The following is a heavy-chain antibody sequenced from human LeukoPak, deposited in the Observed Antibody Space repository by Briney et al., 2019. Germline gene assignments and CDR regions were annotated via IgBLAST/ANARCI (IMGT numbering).Heavy chain of an antibody. CDR3: AREALRALPY. D-gene: IGHD4/OR15-4a*01. V-gene: IGHV3-11*01. CDR1: GFTFSDYY. Sequence: GGSLRLSCAASGFTFSDYYMSWIRQAPGKGLERVSCVSRSGSTIYYADSVKGRFTISRDNAKNSLYLQMNSLRAEDTAVYYCAREALRALPYWGRGTLVTVSS. CDR2: VSRSGSTI. J-gene: IGHJ4*02.